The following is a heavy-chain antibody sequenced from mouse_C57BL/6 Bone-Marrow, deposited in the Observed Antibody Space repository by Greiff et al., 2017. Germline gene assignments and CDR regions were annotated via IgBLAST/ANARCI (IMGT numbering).Heavy chain of an antibody. D-gene: IGHD1-1*01. CDR3: ARKGGSSYGWFAY. J-gene: IGHJ3*01. V-gene: IGHV2-2*01. Sequence: VQLKESGPGLVQPSQSLSITCTVSGFSFTSYGVHWVRQSPGKGLEWLGVIWSGGSTDYNAAFISRLSISKDNSKSQVFFKMNSLQADDTAIYYCARKGGSSYGWFAYWGQGTLVTVSA. CDR1: GFSFTSYG. CDR2: IWSGGST.